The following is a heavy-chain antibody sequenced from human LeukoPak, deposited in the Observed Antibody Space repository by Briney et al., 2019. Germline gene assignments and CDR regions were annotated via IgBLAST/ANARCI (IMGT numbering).Heavy chain of an antibody. V-gene: IGHV3-21*01. CDR3: ARDSNVLRYFDWLPQGDWFDP. CDR1: GFTFSSYS. Sequence: GGSLRLSCAASGFTFSSYSMNWVRQAPGKGLEWVSSISSSSSYIYYADSVKGRSTISRDNAKNSLYLQMNSLRAEDTAVYYCARDSNVLRYFDWLPQGDWFDPWGQGTLVTVSS. J-gene: IGHJ5*02. CDR2: ISSSSSYI. D-gene: IGHD3-9*01.